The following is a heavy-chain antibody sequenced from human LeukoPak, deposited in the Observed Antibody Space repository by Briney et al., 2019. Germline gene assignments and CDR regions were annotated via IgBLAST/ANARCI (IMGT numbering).Heavy chain of an antibody. D-gene: IGHD3-16*01. CDR1: GFTFSTYT. J-gene: IGHJ4*02. CDR2: ISSSSSYI. V-gene: IGHV3-21*01. CDR3: AGGGSPLGFDY. Sequence: GGSLRLSCAASGFTFSTYTMNWVRQAPGKGLEWVSSISSSSSYIYYADSVKGRFTISRDNAKNSLYLQMNSLRAEDTAVYYCAGGGSPLGFDYWGQGTLVTVSS.